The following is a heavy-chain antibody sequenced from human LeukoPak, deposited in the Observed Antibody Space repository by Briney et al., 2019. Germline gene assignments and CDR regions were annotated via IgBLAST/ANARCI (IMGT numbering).Heavy chain of an antibody. CDR3: ARDNGKSSGWYGVDY. J-gene: IGHJ4*02. V-gene: IGHV4-61*02. D-gene: IGHD6-19*01. Sequence: SETLSLTCTVSGGSISSGSYYWGWIRQPAGKGLEWIGRIYTSGSTNYNPSLKSRVTISVDTSKNQFSLKLSSVTAADTAVYYCARDNGKSSGWYGVDYWGQGTLVTVSS. CDR1: GGSISSGSYY. CDR2: IYTSGST.